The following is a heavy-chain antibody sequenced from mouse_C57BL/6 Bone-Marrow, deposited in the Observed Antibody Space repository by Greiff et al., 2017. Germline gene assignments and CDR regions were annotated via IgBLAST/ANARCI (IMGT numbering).Heavy chain of an antibody. J-gene: IGHJ4*01. CDR2: ISSGGDYI. Sequence: DVMLVESGEGLVKPGGSLKLSCAASGFTFSSYAMSWVRQTPDKRLEWVAYISSGGDYIYYADTVKGRFTISRDNARNTLYLQMSSLKSEATAMYYCTGDRRRAIDYWGQGTTVTVSS. CDR3: TGDRRRAIDY. CDR1: GFTFSSYA. V-gene: IGHV5-9-1*02. D-gene: IGHD1-2*01.